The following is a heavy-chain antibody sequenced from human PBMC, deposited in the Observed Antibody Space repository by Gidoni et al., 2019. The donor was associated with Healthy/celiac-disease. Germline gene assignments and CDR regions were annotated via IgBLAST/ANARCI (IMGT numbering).Heavy chain of an antibody. CDR3: ARDQYGGNSIGWIGDY. V-gene: IGHV1-69*04. D-gene: IGHD2-21*02. CDR1: GGTFSSYA. Sequence: QVQLVQSGAEVKKPGSSVKVSCKASGGTFSSYAISWVRQAPGQGLEWMGRIIPILGIANYAQKFQGRVTITADKSTSTAYMELSSLRSVDTAVYYCARDQYGGNSIGWIGDYWGQGTLVTVSS. CDR2: IIPILGIA. J-gene: IGHJ4*02.